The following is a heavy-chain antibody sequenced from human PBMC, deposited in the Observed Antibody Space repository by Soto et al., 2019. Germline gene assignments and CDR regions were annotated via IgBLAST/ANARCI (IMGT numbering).Heavy chain of an antibody. D-gene: IGHD1-1*01. Sequence: QVQLQASGPGLVKPSQTLSLTCSVSGASISSGAFCWSWIRQHPGKALEWIGYICYRGNTYYNPSLKSRVTISRDTSKCHFSLNVNSVTAADTALYYCARVSATGTRWFDSWGQGTLVTVSS. CDR1: GASISSGAFC. CDR3: ARVSATGTRWFDS. CDR2: ICYRGNT. J-gene: IGHJ5*01. V-gene: IGHV4-31*03.